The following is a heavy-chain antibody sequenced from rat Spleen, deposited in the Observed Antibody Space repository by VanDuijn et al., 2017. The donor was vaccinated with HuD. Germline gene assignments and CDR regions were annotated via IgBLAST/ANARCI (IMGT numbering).Heavy chain of an antibody. V-gene: IGHV2-13*01. CDR3: ARVADDGSYYYYVMDA. CDR1: GFSLISYA. D-gene: IGHD1-12*02. Sequence: QEQLKESGPGLVQPSQTLSLTCTVSGFSLISYAVNWVRQPPGKGLEWMGGLWGDGSTKYSSVLKSRLSISRDTSKSQVYLKMNSLQTEDTATYYCARVADDGSYYYYVMDAWGQGASVTVSS. CDR2: LWGDGST. J-gene: IGHJ4*01.